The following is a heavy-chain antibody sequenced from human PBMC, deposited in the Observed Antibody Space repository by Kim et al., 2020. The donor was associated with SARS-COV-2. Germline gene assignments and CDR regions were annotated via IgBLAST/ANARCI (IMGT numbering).Heavy chain of an antibody. CDR3: ARGAAAGY. D-gene: IGHD6-13*01. Sequence: SGTTNNNPSLKSRLNISVDTSKNQFSLKLSSVTAADTAVYYCARGAAAGYWGQGTLVTVSS. J-gene: IGHJ4*02. V-gene: IGHV4-61*02. CDR2: SGTT.